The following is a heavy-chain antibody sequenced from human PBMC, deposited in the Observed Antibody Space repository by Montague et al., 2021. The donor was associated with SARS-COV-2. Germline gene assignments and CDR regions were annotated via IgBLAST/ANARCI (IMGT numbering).Heavy chain of an antibody. J-gene: IGHJ6*03. Sequence: SETLSLICTVSGGSVSSSPYYWGWIRQPPGRGLEWVGSITYSGRTYFSPSLKSRLTISVDSSENQFSLGLSSVTAADTAVYYCASSYYYGSGTYVYNYYMDVWGKGTTVTVSS. CDR2: ITYSGRT. V-gene: IGHV4-39*01. CDR3: ASSYYYGSGTYVYNYYMDV. CDR1: GGSVSSSPYY. D-gene: IGHD3-10*01.